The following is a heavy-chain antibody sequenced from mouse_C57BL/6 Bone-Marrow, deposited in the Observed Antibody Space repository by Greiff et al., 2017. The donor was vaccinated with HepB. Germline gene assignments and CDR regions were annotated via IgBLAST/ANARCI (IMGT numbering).Heavy chain of an antibody. Sequence: DVMLVESGGGLVQPGGSLKLSCAASGFTFSDYYMYWVRQTPEKRLEWVAYISNGGGSTYYPDTVKGRFTISRDKAKNTLYLQMSRLKSEDTAMYYCARHVTGSSHYYAMDYWGQGTSVTVSS. J-gene: IGHJ4*01. CDR1: GFTFSDYY. CDR3: ARHVTGSSHYYAMDY. V-gene: IGHV5-12*01. CDR2: ISNGGGST.